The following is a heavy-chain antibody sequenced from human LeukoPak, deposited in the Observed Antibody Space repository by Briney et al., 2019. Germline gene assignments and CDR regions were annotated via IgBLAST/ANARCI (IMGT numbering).Heavy chain of an antibody. CDR3: ARGGGCYYGSGSYYPPYYYMDV. D-gene: IGHD3-10*01. J-gene: IGHJ6*03. CDR2: INHSGST. Sequence: GSLRLSCAASGFTFSSYAMSWVRQPPGKGLEWIGEINHSGSTNYNPSLKSRVTISVDTSKNQFSLKLSSVTAADTAVYYCARGGGCYYGSGSYYPPYYYMDVWGKGTTVTVSS. CDR1: GFTFSSYA. V-gene: IGHV4-34*01.